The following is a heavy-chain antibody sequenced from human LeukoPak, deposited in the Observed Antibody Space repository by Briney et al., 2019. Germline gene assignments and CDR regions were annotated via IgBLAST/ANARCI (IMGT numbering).Heavy chain of an antibody. V-gene: IGHV3-66*02. CDR1: GFTVSSNY. D-gene: IGHD1-26*01. Sequence: GGSLRLSCAASGFTVSSNYVSRVRQAPGKGLEWVSVIYSGGSTYYADSVKGRFTISRDNSKNTLYLQMNSLRAEDTAVYYCARDRSSGSYFDAFDIWGQGTMVTVSS. CDR3: ARDRSSGSYFDAFDI. CDR2: IYSGGST. J-gene: IGHJ3*02.